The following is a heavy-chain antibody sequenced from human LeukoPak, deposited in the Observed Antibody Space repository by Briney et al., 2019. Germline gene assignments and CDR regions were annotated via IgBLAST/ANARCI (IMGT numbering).Heavy chain of an antibody. CDR1: GYSFTSYW. CDR3: ARVGADTAMVGLFDY. J-gene: IGHJ4*02. V-gene: IGHV5-51*01. Sequence: GESLKISCKGSGYSFTSYWIGWVRQMPGKGLEWMGIIYPGDSDTRYSPSFQGQVTISADKSISTAYLQWSSLKASDTAMYYCARVGADTAMVGLFDYWGQGTLVTVSS. CDR2: IYPGDSDT. D-gene: IGHD5-18*01.